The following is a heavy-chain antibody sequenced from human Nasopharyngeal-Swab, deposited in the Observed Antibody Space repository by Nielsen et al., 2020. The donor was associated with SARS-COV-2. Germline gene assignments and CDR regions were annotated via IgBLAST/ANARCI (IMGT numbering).Heavy chain of an antibody. J-gene: IGHJ4*02. D-gene: IGHD5-12*01. CDR3: ARGAGATMAGNFDY. V-gene: IGHV1-46*01. CDR2: IIPSGGST. Sequence: AQGRGFDGLGIIIPSGGSTSYAQKFQGRVTMTRDTSTSTVYMELSSLRSEDTAVYYCARGAGATMAGNFDYWGQGTLVTSPQ.